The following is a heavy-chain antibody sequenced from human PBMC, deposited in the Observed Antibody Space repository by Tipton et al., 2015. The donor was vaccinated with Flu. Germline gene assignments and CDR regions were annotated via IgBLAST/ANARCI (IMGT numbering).Heavy chain of an antibody. CDR3: ARGTPLWFGDLDY. D-gene: IGHD3-10*01. Sequence: TLSLTCTVSGGSISSYYWSWIRQPPGKGLEWIGYIYYSGSTNYNPSLKSRVTISVDTSKNQFSLKLTSMTAADTAVYYCARGTPLWFGDLDYWGQGTLVTVSS. V-gene: IGHV4-59*12. CDR1: GGSISSYY. CDR2: IYYSGST. J-gene: IGHJ4*02.